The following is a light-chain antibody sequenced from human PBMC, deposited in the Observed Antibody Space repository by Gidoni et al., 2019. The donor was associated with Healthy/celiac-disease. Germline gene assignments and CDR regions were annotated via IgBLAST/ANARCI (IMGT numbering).Light chain of an antibody. V-gene: IGKV1-39*01. J-gene: IGKJ2*01. Sequence: DIQMTQSPSSMSASVGDSITITGRASQSISSYVNCYQQKPGKAPKLLIYAASSLQSGVPSRFSGSGSGTDFTLTISSLQPEDFATYYCQQSYSTHTFGQGTKLEIK. CDR2: AAS. CDR3: QQSYSTHT. CDR1: QSISSY.